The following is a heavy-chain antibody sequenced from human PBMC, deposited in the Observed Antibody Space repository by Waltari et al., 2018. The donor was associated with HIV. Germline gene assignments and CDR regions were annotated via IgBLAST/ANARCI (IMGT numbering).Heavy chain of an antibody. CDR2: VNPRSGGE. V-gene: IGHV1-2*02. CDR1: GYTFTDYY. D-gene: IGHD2-15*01. J-gene: IGHJ6*01. Sequence: QVRLLQSGAEVKKPGASVRVSCKTSGYTFTDYYIHWVRQAPGQGLEWVAGVNPRSGGEKYAPKFQGRVTVTRDTSSTTAYIYLTNLRPDDTAVYFCARVACVGGSCLPWKYPYLYAMDVWGQGTTVTVSP. CDR3: ARVACVGGSCLPWKYPYLYAMDV.